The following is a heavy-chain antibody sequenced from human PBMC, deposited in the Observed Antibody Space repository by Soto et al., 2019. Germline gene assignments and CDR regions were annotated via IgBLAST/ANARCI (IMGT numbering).Heavy chain of an antibody. D-gene: IGHD3-16*01. CDR1: GFTFSDYY. CDR3: ARARYVMYYYMDV. V-gene: IGHV3-11*01. CDR2: ISSSGSTI. J-gene: IGHJ6*03. Sequence: GGSLRLSCAASGFTFSDYYMSWIRQAPGKGLEWVSYISSSGSTIYYADSVKGRFTISRDNAKNSLYLQMNSLRAEDTAVYYFARARYVMYYYMDVWGKGTTVTGSS.